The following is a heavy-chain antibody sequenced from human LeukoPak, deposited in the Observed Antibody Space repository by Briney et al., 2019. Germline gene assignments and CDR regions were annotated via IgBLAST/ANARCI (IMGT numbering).Heavy chain of an antibody. J-gene: IGHJ4*02. V-gene: IGHV3-23*01. D-gene: IGHD6-6*01. CDR1: GFTFSSYA. CDR3: ARDRGSSSISDY. Sequence: GGSLRLSCAASGFTFSSYAMSWVRQAPGKGLEWVSAISGSGGSTYYADSVKGRFTISRDNAKNTLYLQMNSLRAEDTAVYYCARDRGSSSISDYWGQGTLVTVSS. CDR2: ISGSGGST.